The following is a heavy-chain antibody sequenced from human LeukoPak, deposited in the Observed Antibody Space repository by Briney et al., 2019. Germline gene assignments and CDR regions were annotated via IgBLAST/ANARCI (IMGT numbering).Heavy chain of an antibody. CDR1: GYIFTELS. CDR2: FNPEDGGS. CDR3: ATDGSGDYLNH. D-gene: IGHD4-17*01. J-gene: IGHJ4*02. V-gene: IGHV1-24*01. Sequence: ASVKVSCKVSGYIFTELSMHWVRQAPGKGLEWMGGFNPEDGGSFYAQKFQGRVTLTEDTSADTAYMELSSLTFEDTAVYYCATDGSGDYLNHWGQGTLVTVSS.